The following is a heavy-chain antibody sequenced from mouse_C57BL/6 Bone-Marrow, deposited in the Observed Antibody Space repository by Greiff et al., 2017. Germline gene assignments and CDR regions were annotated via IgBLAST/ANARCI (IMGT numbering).Heavy chain of an antibody. CDR1: GFNIKDDY. D-gene: IGHD2-5*01. Sequence: VQLQQSGAELVRPGASVKLSCTASGFNIKDDYMHWVKQRPEQGLEGIGWIDPENGDTEYASKVQGKATITADTSSNTAYLQRSSRTSEDTAVYYCTTGGSNFSMDYWGQGTSVTVSS. CDR3: TTGGSNFSMDY. J-gene: IGHJ4*01. V-gene: IGHV14-4*01. CDR2: IDPENGDT.